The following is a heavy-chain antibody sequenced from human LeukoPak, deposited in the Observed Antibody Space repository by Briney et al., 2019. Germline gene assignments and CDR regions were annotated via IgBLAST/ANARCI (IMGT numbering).Heavy chain of an antibody. V-gene: IGHV1-3*01. J-gene: IGHJ4*02. CDR3: TRNPTGTTDFDY. Sequence: ASVKVSCKASGYVFTTYAMHWVRQAPGQTFEWTGWIDAGNGNTKYSQSFQGRVTITRDTSASTAYMELSSLRSEDTAVYYCTRNPTGTTDFDYWGQGTLVTVSA. D-gene: IGHD1-1*01. CDR2: IDAGNGNT. CDR1: GYVFTTYA.